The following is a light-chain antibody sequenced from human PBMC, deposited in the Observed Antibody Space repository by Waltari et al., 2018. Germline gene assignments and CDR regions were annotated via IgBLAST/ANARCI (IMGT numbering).Light chain of an antibody. CDR3: QQTYSTPPT. CDR1: QSINTY. Sequence: DIQMTQSPASLSASVGDRVTITCRASQSINTYLNWYQQKPEKAPKLLIYAASSLQSGVPLRFTGSGSGTEFSLTISSLQPEDFATYYCQQTYSTPPTFGQGTNVEIK. J-gene: IGKJ1*01. V-gene: IGKV1-39*01. CDR2: AAS.